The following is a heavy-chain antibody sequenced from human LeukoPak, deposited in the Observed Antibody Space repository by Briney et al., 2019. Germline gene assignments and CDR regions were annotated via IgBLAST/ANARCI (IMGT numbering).Heavy chain of an antibody. CDR2: ISGSGGST. D-gene: IGHD1-7*01. CDR1: GFTFSSYG. V-gene: IGHV3-23*01. J-gene: IGHJ5*02. CDR3: AKGLGELARTRPFDP. Sequence: GGSLRLSCAASGFTFSSYGMGWVRQAPGKGLEWVSAISGSGGSTYYADSVKGRFTISRGNSKNTLYLQMNSLRAEDTAVYYCAKGLGELARTRPFDPWGQGTLVTVSS.